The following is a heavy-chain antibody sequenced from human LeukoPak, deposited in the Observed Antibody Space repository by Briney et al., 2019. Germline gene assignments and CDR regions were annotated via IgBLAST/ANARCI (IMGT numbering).Heavy chain of an antibody. CDR3: ARGPFGVVKLTFDY. CDR1: GYTFTGYY. J-gene: IGHJ4*02. CDR2: INPNSGGT. Sequence: ASVKVSCKASGYTFTGYYMHWVRQAPGQGLEWMGWINPNSGGTNYAQKFQGRVTMTRDTSISTAYMELSRLRSDDTAVYYCARGPFGVVKLTFDYWGQGTLVTVSS. V-gene: IGHV1-2*02. D-gene: IGHD3-3*01.